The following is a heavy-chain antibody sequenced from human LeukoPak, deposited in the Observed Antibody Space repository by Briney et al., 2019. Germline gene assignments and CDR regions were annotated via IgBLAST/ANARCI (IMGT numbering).Heavy chain of an antibody. CDR2: IWYDGSNK. D-gene: IGHD4-23*01. J-gene: IGHJ4*02. V-gene: IGHV3-33*01. CDR3: ARDDYGGNSDY. Sequence: PGGSLRLSCAASGFTFSSYGMHWVRQAPGKGLEWVAVIWYDGSNKYYADSVKGRFTISRDNSKNTLYPQMNSLRAEDTAVYYCARDDYGGNSDYWGQGTLVTVSS. CDR1: GFTFSSYG.